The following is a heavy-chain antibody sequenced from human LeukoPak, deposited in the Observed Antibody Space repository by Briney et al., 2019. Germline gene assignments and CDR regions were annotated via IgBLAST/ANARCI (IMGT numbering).Heavy chain of an antibody. J-gene: IGHJ4*02. D-gene: IGHD6-6*01. CDR2: IKPDGSEE. Sequence: GGSLRLSCEASGFTLSIYWMSWVRQVPGKGLEWVAYIKPDGSEEDYVESVRGRFTIFRDNAKNSLYLQMHSLRDEDTAVYYCARGSIVAPNIDYWGQGTLVTVSS. V-gene: IGHV3-7*01. CDR1: GFTLSIYW. CDR3: ARGSIVAPNIDY.